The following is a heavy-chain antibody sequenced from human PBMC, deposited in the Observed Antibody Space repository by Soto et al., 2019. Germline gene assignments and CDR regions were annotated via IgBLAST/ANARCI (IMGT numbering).Heavy chain of an antibody. CDR2: IYWDDAE. CDR1: GFSLTTRGVG. D-gene: IGHD5-18*01. CDR3: AHRPRGYSSQFDY. V-gene: IGHV2-5*02. J-gene: IGHJ4*02. Sequence: QITLKESGPTLVKPTQTLTLTCTFSGFSLTTRGVGVGWIRQPPGTALERLALIYWDDAEGYSPSLKSRLTIAKDTSKNPLVITMTNMDPVDTATYYSAHRPRGYSSQFDYWGQGTLVTVSS.